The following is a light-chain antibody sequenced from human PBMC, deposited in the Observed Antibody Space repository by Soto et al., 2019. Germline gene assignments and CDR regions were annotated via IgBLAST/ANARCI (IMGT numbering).Light chain of an antibody. Sequence: QSVLTQPPSVSAATGHEVTISCSGSSSNIGTYYVSWYQQLPGTAPKLLIYDNNKRPSGIPDRVSGSKSGASATLGIAGLQTGDEADYYCGTWDSSLRVYVFGTGTKLTVL. V-gene: IGLV1-51*01. CDR1: SSNIGTYY. CDR3: GTWDSSLRVYV. CDR2: DNN. J-gene: IGLJ1*01.